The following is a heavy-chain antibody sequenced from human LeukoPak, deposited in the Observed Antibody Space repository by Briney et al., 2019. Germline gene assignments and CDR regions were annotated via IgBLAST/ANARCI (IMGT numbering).Heavy chain of an antibody. CDR1: GFPFSGYW. D-gene: IGHD6-25*01. V-gene: IGHV3-7*01. CDR3: AKNIAAPGRVDYQLYGMDE. J-gene: IGHJ6*02. CDR2: IKQDGSDS. Sequence: GGSLRLPCAASGFPFSGYWMTWVRQAPGKGLQWVASIKQDGSDSYHVDSVKGRFTISRDNAKNSLFLQMNNLRAGDTAVYYCAKNIAAPGRVDYQLYGMDEWGQGTTVTVSS.